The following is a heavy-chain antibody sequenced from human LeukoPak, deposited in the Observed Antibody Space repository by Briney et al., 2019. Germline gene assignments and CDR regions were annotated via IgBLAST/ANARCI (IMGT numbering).Heavy chain of an antibody. CDR3: ARDLGNGYYYDSSGYSFDY. Sequence: GGSLRLSCAASGFTFSDYYMSWIRQAPGKGLEWVSYISSSGSTIYYADSVKGRFTISRDNAKNSLYLQMNSLRAEDTAVYYCARDLGNGYYYDSSGYSFDYWGQGTLVTVSS. V-gene: IGHV3-11*01. CDR1: GFTFSDYY. CDR2: ISSSGSTI. D-gene: IGHD3-22*01. J-gene: IGHJ4*02.